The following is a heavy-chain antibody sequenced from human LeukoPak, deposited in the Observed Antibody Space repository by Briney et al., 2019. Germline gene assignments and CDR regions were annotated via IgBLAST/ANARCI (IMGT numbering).Heavy chain of an antibody. CDR1: GFTFSSYA. D-gene: IGHD1-26*01. CDR2: ISGSGGNT. Sequence: GGSLRLSCAASGFTFSSYAMSWVRQAPGKGLEWVSTISGSGGNTYYGDSVKGRFTISRDNSKNTLYLQVNSLRAEDTAVYYCAKGGKWDVTPFDYWGQGTLVTVSS. V-gene: IGHV3-23*01. CDR3: AKGGKWDVTPFDY. J-gene: IGHJ4*02.